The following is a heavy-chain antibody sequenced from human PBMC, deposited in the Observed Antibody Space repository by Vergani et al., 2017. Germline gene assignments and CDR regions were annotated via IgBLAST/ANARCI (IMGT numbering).Heavy chain of an antibody. J-gene: IGHJ4*02. D-gene: IGHD1-26*01. CDR3: ARGGGSYSPLDY. V-gene: IGHV4-59*01. Sequence: QVQLQESGPGLVKPSETLSLTCTVSGGSISSYYWSWIRQPPGKGLEWIGYIYYSGSTNYNPSLKSRVTISVDTSKNQFSLKLSSVTAADTAVYYCARGGGSYSPLDYWGQGTLVTVYS. CDR1: GGSISSYY. CDR2: IYYSGST.